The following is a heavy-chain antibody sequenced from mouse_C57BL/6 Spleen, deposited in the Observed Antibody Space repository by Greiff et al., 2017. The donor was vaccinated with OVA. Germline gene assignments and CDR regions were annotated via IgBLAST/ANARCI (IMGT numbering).Heavy chain of an antibody. CDR1: GFTFSDYG. V-gene: IGHV5-17*01. Sequence: EVQLMESGGGLVKPGGSLKLSCAASGFTFSDYGMHWVRQAPEKGLEWVAYISSGSSTIYYADTVKGRFTISRDNAKNTLFLQMTSLRSEDTAMYYCARNYRDYAMDYWGQGTSVTVSS. CDR2: ISSGSSTI. D-gene: IGHD2-14*01. J-gene: IGHJ4*01. CDR3: ARNYRDYAMDY.